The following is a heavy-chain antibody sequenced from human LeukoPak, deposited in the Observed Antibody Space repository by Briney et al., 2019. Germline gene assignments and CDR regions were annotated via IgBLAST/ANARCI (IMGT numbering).Heavy chain of an antibody. CDR3: AREQSRKSCSSTSCPFDH. J-gene: IGHJ5*02. V-gene: IGHV1-46*01. Sequence: ASVTVSFTASGYTFTSYYMHWVRQAPGQGLEWVGIINPSGGSTSYAQKFQGRVTMTRDTSTSTVYMELSSLRSEDTAVYYCAREQSRKSCSSTSCPFDHWGQGTLVTVSS. CDR1: GYTFTSYY. CDR2: INPSGGST. D-gene: IGHD2-2*01.